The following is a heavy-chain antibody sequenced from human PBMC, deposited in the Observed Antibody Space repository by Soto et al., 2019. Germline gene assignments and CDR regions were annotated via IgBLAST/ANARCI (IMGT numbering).Heavy chain of an antibody. CDR1: GGTFSSYA. V-gene: IGHV1-69*13. CDR2: IIPIFGTA. D-gene: IGHD2-8*01. J-gene: IGHJ4*02. CDR3: ARVPPHVVPFVGGSVYYFDY. Sequence: ASVKVSCKASGGTFSSYAISWVRQAPGQGLEWMGGIIPIFGTANYAQKFQGRVTITADESTSTAYMELSSLRSEDTAVYYCARVPPHVVPFVGGSVYYFDYWGQGTLVTVSS.